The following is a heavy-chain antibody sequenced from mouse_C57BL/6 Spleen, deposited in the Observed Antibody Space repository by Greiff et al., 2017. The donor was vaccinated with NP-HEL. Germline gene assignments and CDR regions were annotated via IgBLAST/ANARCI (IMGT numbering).Heavy chain of an antibody. J-gene: IGHJ2*01. V-gene: IGHV1-7*01. CDR3: ARGNAVGHFDY. CDR1: GYTFTSYW. CDR2: INPSSGYT. D-gene: IGHD1-1*01. Sequence: QVQLQQSGAELAKPGASVKLSCTASGYTFTSYWMHWVQQRPGQGLEWIGYINPSSGYTKYNQKFKDKATLTADKSSSTAYMQLSRLTYEDSAVYYCARGNAVGHFDYWGQGTTLTVSS.